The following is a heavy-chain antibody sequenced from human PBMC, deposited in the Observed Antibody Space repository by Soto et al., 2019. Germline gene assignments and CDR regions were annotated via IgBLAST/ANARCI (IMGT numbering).Heavy chain of an antibody. CDR1: GYTFTSYY. V-gene: IGHV1-46*01. J-gene: IGHJ4*02. Sequence: ASVKVSCKALGYTFTSYYMHWVRQAPGQGLEWMGMINPRDGSTTYAQKFQGRATMTRDTSTSTVYMEVNSLRSEDTAMYYCAREDRNVFDYWGQGTRVTVSS. CDR2: INPRDGST. D-gene: IGHD4-4*01. CDR3: AREDRNVFDY.